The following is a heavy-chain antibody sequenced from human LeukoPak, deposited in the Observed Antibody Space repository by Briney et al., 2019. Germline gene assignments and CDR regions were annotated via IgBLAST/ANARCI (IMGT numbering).Heavy chain of an antibody. CDR1: GYTFPSYG. CDR2: ISAYNGNT. J-gene: IGHJ6*04. CDR3: ARLGSDFWSGYSMDV. D-gene: IGHD3-3*01. Sequence: ASVKVSCKASGYTFPSYGISWVRQAPGQGLEWMGWISAYNGNTNYAQKLQGRVTMTTDTSTSTAYMELRSLRSDDTAVYYCARLGSDFWSGYSMDVWGKGTTVTVSS. V-gene: IGHV1-18*01.